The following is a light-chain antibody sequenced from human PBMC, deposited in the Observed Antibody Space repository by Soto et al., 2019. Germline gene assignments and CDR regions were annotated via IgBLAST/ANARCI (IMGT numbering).Light chain of an antibody. J-gene: IGKJ1*01. CDR2: GAS. CDR1: QDIRSY. CDR3: QQYGSSPWT. V-gene: IGKV3-20*01. Sequence: EIVMTQSPATLSVSPGERVTLACRASQDIRSYLAWYQQKPGQAPRLLIYGASSRATGIPDRFSGCGSGTDFTLTISRLEPEDFAVYYCQQYGSSPWTFGQGTKVDIK.